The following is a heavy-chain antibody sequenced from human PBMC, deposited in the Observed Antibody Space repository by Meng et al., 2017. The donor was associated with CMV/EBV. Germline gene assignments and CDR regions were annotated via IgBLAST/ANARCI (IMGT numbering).Heavy chain of an antibody. CDR3: AFWRTN. CDR1: GFTFSSYW. CDR2: ISYDGSNK. D-gene: IGHD1-7*01. J-gene: IGHJ4*02. Sequence: GGSLRLSCAASGFTFSSYWMNWVRQAPGKGLEWVAVISYDGSNKYYADSVKGRFTISRDNSKNTLYLQMNSLRAEDTAVYYCAFWRTNWGQGTLVTVSS. V-gene: IGHV3-30-3*01.